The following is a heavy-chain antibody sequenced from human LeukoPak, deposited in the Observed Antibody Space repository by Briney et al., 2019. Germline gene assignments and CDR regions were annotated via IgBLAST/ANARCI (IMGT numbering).Heavy chain of an antibody. V-gene: IGHV3-74*01. CDR1: GFTFSSDW. D-gene: IGHD6-19*01. CDR2: INSDGSST. J-gene: IGHJ1*01. CDR3: ARAPTTSSGWYHYFQH. Sequence: GGSLRLSWADPGFTFSSDWMHWVRQAPGKGLVWVSRINSDGSSTSYADSVKGRFTISRDNAKNTLSLQMNSLRAEDTAVYYCARAPTTSSGWYHYFQHWGQGTLVTVSS.